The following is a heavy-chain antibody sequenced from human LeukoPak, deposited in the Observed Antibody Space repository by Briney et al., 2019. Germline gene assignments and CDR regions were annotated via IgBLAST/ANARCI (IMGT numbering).Heavy chain of an antibody. CDR1: GYSISSGYY. Sequence: ASETLSLTCNVSGYSISSGYYWGWIRQPPGKGLEWLGSIHHSRSTYYNPSLKSRVTISVDTSKNQFSLKMRSVTAADTAVYYCARDITMVRGASDWGQGTLVTVSS. CDR2: IHHSRST. D-gene: IGHD3-10*01. J-gene: IGHJ4*02. CDR3: ARDITMVRGASD. V-gene: IGHV4-38-2*02.